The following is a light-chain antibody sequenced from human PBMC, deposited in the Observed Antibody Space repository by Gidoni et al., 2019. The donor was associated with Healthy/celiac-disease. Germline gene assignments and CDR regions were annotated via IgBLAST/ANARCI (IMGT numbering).Light chain of an antibody. CDR2: LEGSGSY. CDR1: SGHSSYI. CDR3: ETWDSNTRV. Sequence: QPVLTHSSSASASLGSSVKLTCTLSSGHSSYIIPWHQQQPGKAPRYLMKLEGSGSYNKGSGVPDRFSGSSSGADRYLTISNLQFEDEADYYCETWDSNTRVFGTGTKVTVL. J-gene: IGLJ1*01. V-gene: IGLV4-60*02.